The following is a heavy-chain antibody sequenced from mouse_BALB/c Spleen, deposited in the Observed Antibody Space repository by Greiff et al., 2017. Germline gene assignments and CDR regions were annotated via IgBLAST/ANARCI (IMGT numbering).Heavy chain of an antibody. J-gene: IGHJ4*01. D-gene: IGHD2-1*01. Sequence: VKLVESGPGLVAPSQSLSITCTVSGFSLTSYGVHWVRQPPGKGLEWLGVIWAGGSTNYNSALMSRLSISKDNSKSQVFLKMNSLQTDDTAMYYCARDEHYGNYYYYAMDYWGQGTSVTVSS. CDR3: ARDEHYGNYYYYAMDY. CDR1: GFSLTSYG. V-gene: IGHV2-9*02. CDR2: IWAGGST.